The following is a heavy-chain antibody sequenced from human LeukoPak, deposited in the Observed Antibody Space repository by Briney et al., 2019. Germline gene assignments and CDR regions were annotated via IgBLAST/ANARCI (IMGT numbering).Heavy chain of an antibody. J-gene: IGHJ6*03. CDR3: ARFRLGYFDWLPFDYYMDV. D-gene: IGHD3-9*01. CDR2: IYYSGST. V-gene: IGHV4-59*08. Sequence: SETLSLTCTVSGGSISSYYWGWSRQPPGKGLEWIGYIYYSGSTNYNPSLKSRVTISVDTSKNQFSLKLSSVTAADTAVYYCARFRLGYFDWLPFDYYMDVWGKGTTVTVSS. CDR1: GGSISSYY.